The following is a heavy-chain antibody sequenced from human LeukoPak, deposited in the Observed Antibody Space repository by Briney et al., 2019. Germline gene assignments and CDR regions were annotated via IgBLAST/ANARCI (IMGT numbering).Heavy chain of an antibody. V-gene: IGHV4-61*02. D-gene: IGHD3-22*01. CDR2: IYPSGST. CDR1: GGSISSGSYY. J-gene: IGHJ4*02. Sequence: PSQTLSLTCTVSGGSISSGSYYWSWIRQPAGQGLEWIGRIYPSGSTNYNPSLKSRVTISVDTSKNQFSLKLSSVTAADTAVYYCARAAVNYYDSSGYIVTGAIDYWGQGALVTVSS. CDR3: ARAAVNYYDSSGYIVTGAIDY.